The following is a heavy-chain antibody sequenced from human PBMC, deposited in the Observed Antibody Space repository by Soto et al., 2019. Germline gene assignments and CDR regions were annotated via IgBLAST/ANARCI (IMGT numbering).Heavy chain of an antibody. CDR2: ISSTSNNM. CDR1: GFTFSGYS. J-gene: IGHJ4*02. Sequence: PGGSLILSCAGSGFTFSGYSMNWVRQAPGKGLEWVSSISSTSNNMYYADSVKGRFTMSRDNAKNSLYLQMNSLRVDDTAVYYCARDLASATGTFDYWGQGTLVTVSS. D-gene: IGHD1-1*01. CDR3: ARDLASATGTFDY. V-gene: IGHV3-21*01.